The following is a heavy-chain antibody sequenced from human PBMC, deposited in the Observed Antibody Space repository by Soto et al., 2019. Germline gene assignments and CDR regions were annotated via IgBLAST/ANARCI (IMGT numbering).Heavy chain of an antibody. J-gene: IGHJ4*02. Sequence: SETLSLTCTVSGDSISTYYWSWIRQPPGKGLQRIGYIFYSGGTAYNPSLKSRVTISLDMSKKQISLKLSSVTTADTATYFCARLQLVQKVIDYWGQGTLVTVSS. CDR2: IFYSGGT. CDR3: ARLQLVQKVIDY. CDR1: GDSISTYY. D-gene: IGHD1-1*01. V-gene: IGHV4-59*01.